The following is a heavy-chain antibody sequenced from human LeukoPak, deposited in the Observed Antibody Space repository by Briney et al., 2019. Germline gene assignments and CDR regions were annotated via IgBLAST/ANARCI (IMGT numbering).Heavy chain of an antibody. CDR1: GYNFTTYW. J-gene: IGHJ4*02. V-gene: IGHV5-51*01. D-gene: IGHD3-16*02. CDR2: IYPGESDS. Sequence: GESLKISCKGSGYNFTTYWIGWVRQMPGKGLEWMGIIYPGESDSRYSPSFQGQVTISADKSISTAYLHLSSLKASDTAMYYCARLTWGSYRFGDYWGQGTLVTVSS. CDR3: ARLTWGSYRFGDY.